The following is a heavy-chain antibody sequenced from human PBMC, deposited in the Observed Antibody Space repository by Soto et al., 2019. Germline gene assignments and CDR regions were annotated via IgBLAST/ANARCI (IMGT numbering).Heavy chain of an antibody. CDR3: ARSVDP. J-gene: IGHJ5*02. Sequence: QVQLQESGPGLVKPSQTLSLTCTVSGGSISSGGYYWSWIRQHPGKVLERIGYIFYSENTYYNPSLKCRVTISVDTSKNHFSLKLSSGTAADTAVYYCARSVDPWGQGTLVTVSS. V-gene: IGHV4-31*03. CDR1: GGSISSGGYY. CDR2: IFYSENT.